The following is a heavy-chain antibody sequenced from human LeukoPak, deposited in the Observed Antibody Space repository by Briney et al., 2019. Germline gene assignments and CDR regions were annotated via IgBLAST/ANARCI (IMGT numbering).Heavy chain of an antibody. CDR1: GGSISSSSYY. Sequence: SETLSLTCTVSGGSISSSSYYWGWIRQPPGKGLEWIGSIYYSGSTYYNPSLKSRVTISVDTSKNQFSLKLSSVTAADTAVYYCARDSGGGDCYSGCWFDPWGQGTLVTVSS. V-gene: IGHV4-39*07. CDR3: ARDSGGGDCYSGCWFDP. D-gene: IGHD2-21*02. J-gene: IGHJ5*02. CDR2: IYYSGST.